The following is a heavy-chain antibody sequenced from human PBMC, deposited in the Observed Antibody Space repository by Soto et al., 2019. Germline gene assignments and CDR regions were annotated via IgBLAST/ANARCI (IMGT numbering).Heavy chain of an antibody. J-gene: IGHJ6*02. D-gene: IGHD2-15*01. V-gene: IGHV4-39*02. CDR2: IYYSGST. CDR3: ARDRGGPPLRYYYGMDV. Sequence: SETLSLTCTVSGGSISSSSYYWGWIRQPPGKGLEWIGSIYYSGSTYYNPSLKSRVTISVDTSKNQFSLKLSSVTAADTAVYYCARDRGGPPLRYYYGMDVWGQGTTVTVSS. CDR1: GGSISSSSYY.